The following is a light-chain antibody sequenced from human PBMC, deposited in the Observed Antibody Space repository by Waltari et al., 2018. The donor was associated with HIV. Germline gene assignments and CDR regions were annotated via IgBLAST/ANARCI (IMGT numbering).Light chain of an antibody. J-gene: IGLJ3*02. Sequence: QTVVTQEPSFSVSPGGTVKLTCGLSSGSVSTSYYPRWYQPTPGQAPRTLIYSTNTRSSGVPDRFSGSILGNKAALTITGAQADDESDYYCVLYMGSGISVFGGGTKLTVL. CDR2: STN. CDR3: VLYMGSGISV. V-gene: IGLV8-61*01. CDR1: SGSVSTSYY.